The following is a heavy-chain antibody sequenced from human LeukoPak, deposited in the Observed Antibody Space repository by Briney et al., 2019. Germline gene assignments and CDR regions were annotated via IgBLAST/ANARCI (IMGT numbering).Heavy chain of an antibody. CDR2: ISGSGDTT. V-gene: IGHV3-23*01. CDR1: GFTFSSYA. D-gene: IGHD5-12*01. J-gene: IGHJ4*02. Sequence: GGSLRLSCAASGFTFSSYAMSWVRQTPGKGLEWVSAISGSGDTTYYADSVKGRFTISRDNAKNSLYLQMNSLRAEDTAVYYCARESGYDIDFDYWGQGTLVTVSS. CDR3: ARESGYDIDFDY.